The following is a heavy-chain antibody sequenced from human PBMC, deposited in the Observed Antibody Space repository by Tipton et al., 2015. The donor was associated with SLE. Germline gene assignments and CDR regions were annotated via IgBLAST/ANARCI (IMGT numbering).Heavy chain of an antibody. Sequence: GLVKPSETLSLTCAVYGGSFSGYYWSWIRQPPGKGLEWIGEINHSGSTTYNPSLKSRVTISVDTSKNQFSLKLSSVTAADTAVYYCARGGLGYSYYYYMDVWGKGTTVTVSS. CDR1: GGSFSGYY. J-gene: IGHJ6*03. D-gene: IGHD5-18*01. CDR2: INHSGST. CDR3: ARGGLGYSYYYYMDV. V-gene: IGHV4-34*01.